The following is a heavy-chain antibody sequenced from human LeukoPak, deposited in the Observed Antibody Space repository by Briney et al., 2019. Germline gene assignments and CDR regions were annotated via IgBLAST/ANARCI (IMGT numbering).Heavy chain of an antibody. D-gene: IGHD3-22*01. CDR2: IYYSGST. CDR3: ARDGLNYYDSSDFDY. Sequence: SETLSLTCTVSRGSISSSSYYWGWIRQPPGKGLEWIGSIYYSGSTYYNPSLKSRVTISVDTSKNQFSLKLSSVTAADTAVYYCARDGLNYYDSSDFDYWGQGTLVTVSS. CDR1: RGSISSSSYY. J-gene: IGHJ4*02. V-gene: IGHV4-39*07.